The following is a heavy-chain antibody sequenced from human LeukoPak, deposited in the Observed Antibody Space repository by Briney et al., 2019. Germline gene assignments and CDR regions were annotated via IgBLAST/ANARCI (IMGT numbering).Heavy chain of an antibody. CDR1: GYTFTSYD. V-gene: IGHV1-2*02. Sequence: ASVKVSCKASGYTFTSYDINWVRQAPGQGLEWMGWINPNSGGTNYAQKFQGRVTMTRDTSISTAYMELSRLRSDDTAVYYCAREGLEGSSWYRRFDPWGQGTLVTVSS. CDR3: AREGLEGSSWYRRFDP. D-gene: IGHD6-13*01. J-gene: IGHJ5*02. CDR2: INPNSGGT.